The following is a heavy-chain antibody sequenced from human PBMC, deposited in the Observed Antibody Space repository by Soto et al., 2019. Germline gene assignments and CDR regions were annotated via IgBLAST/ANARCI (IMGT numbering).Heavy chain of an antibody. Sequence: GGSLRLSCAASGFTFSSYAMNWVRQAPGKGLEWVSGISGSGGSTKYADSVKGRFTISRDNSRNMLYLEMSSLIAEDTAVYSCAKDGVPDWYFDLWGRGTLVTVSS. V-gene: IGHV3-23*01. J-gene: IGHJ2*01. D-gene: IGHD3-16*01. CDR3: AKDGVPDWYFDL. CDR2: ISGSGGST. CDR1: GFTFSSYA.